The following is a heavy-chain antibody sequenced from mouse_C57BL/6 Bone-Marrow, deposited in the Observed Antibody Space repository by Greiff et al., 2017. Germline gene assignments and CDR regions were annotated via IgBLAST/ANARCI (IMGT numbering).Heavy chain of an antibody. CDR1: GFTFSDAW. CDR2: IRNKANNHAT. J-gene: IGHJ1*03. D-gene: IGHD1-1*01. CDR3: TRPATVVSDWDFYV. V-gene: IGHV6-6*01. Sequence: DVMLLESGGGLVQPGGSMKLSCAASGFTFSDAWMDWVRQSPGKGLEWVAEIRNKANNHATYYAESVKGRFTISRDDSKSSVYLKMSSVRAEDTGIYYCTRPATVVSDWDFYVWGTGTTVTVSS.